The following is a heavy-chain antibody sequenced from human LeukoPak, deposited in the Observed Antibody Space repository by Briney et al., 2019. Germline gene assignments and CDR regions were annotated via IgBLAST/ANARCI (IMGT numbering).Heavy chain of an antibody. CDR2: IYHSGST. J-gene: IGHJ4*02. Sequence: KASETLSLTCTVSGDSISSGGYYWSWIRQHPGKGLEWIGYIYHSGSTYYNPSLKSRVTISVDTSKNQFSLKLSSVTAADTAVYYCARVAYGSYCFDYWGQGTLVTVSS. D-gene: IGHD3-10*01. CDR3: ARVAYGSYCFDY. CDR1: GDSISSGGYY. V-gene: IGHV4-31*03.